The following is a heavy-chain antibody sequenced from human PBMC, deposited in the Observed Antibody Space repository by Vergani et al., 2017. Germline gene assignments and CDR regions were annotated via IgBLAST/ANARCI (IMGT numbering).Heavy chain of an antibody. J-gene: IGHJ3*02. CDR3: ARGTVVVPAAIVSPVDAFDI. Sequence: QVQLQESGPGLVKPSQTLSLTCTVSGGSISSGGYYWSWIRQHPGKGLEWIGYIFYSGSTYYNPSLKSRVTISVDTSKNQFSLKLSSGTAADTAVYYCARGTVVVPAAIVSPVDAFDIWGQGTMVTVSS. CDR1: GGSISSGGYY. V-gene: IGHV4-31*03. CDR2: IFYSGST. D-gene: IGHD2-2*02.